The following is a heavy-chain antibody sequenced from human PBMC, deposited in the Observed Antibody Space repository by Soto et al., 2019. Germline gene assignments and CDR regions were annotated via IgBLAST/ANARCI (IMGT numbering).Heavy chain of an antibody. CDR2: INAGNGNT. D-gene: IGHD2-15*01. V-gene: IGHV1-3*01. CDR3: CWASGFDP. J-gene: IGHJ5*02. CDR1: GYTFTSYP. Sequence: SVKVSFKASGYTFTSYPRHWLRQAPGQRLEWVGWINAGNGNTKYSQKFQGRVTITRDTSASTAYMELSSLRSEDTAVYYCCWASGFDPWGQGTLVTVSS.